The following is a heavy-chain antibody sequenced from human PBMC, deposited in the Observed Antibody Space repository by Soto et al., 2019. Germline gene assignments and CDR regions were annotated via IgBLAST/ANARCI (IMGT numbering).Heavy chain of an antibody. V-gene: IGHV1-18*01. CDR3: ARVYYDYIWGSYYYYYYMDV. CDR2: ISAYNGNT. Sequence: QVQLVQSGAEVKKPGASVKVSCKASGYTFTSCGISWVRQAPGQGLEWMGWISAYNGNTNYAQKLQGRVTMTTDTSTSTAYMELRSLRSDDTAVYYCARVYYDYIWGSYYYYYYMDVWGKGTTVTVSS. J-gene: IGHJ6*03. CDR1: GYTFTSCG. D-gene: IGHD3-16*01.